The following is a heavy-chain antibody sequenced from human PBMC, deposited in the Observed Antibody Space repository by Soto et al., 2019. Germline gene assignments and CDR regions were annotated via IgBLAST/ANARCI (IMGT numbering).Heavy chain of an antibody. CDR1: GASISSGDHY. D-gene: IGHD3-9*01. Sequence: SETLSLSCTVSGASISSGDHYWSWIRQPPRKGLEWIGYIYYSGGTYYNPSLRSRVIMSVDTSKNQFSLNLNSVTAADTAVYYCARGSPSNLRYFDWAFDYWGQGTLVTVSS. CDR3: ARGSPSNLRYFDWAFDY. V-gene: IGHV4-30-4*02. J-gene: IGHJ4*02. CDR2: IYYSGGT.